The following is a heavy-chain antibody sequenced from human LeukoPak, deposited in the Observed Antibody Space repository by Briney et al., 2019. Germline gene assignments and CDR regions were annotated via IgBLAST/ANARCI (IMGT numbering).Heavy chain of an antibody. CDR1: GFTFSSYS. CDR3: ARDDENYGSGSYYNVFSY. J-gene: IGHJ4*02. V-gene: IGHV3-21*01. CDR2: ISRSSSYI. D-gene: IGHD3-10*01. Sequence: GGSLRLSCAASGFTFSSYSMNWVRQAPGKGLEWVSSISRSSSYIYYADSVKGRFTISRDNAKNSLYLQMNSLRAEDTAVYYCARDDENYGSGSYYNVFSYWGQGTLVTVSS.